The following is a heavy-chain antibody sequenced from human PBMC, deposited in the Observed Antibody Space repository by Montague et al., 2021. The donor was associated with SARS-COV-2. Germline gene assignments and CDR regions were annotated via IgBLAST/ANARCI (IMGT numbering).Heavy chain of an antibody. D-gene: IGHD3-22*01. J-gene: IGHJ4*02. V-gene: IGHV4-31*03. CDR3: ARVQEISLFDVVIYSFDF. CDR2: IYYSGST. CDR1: GGSISSGGYY. Sequence: TLSLTCTVSGGSISSGGYYWSWIRQHPGKGLEWIGYIYYSGSTYYNPSLKSRVTVSVDTSKNQFSLKLSSVTAADTAVYYCARVQEISLFDVVIYSFDFWGQGTLVTVSS.